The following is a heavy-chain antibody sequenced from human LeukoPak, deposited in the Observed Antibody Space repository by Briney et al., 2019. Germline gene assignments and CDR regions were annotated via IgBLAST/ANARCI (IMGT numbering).Heavy chain of an antibody. Sequence: ASVKVSCKASGYTFTSYGISWVRQAPGQGLEWMGWISAYNGNTNYAQKLQGRVTMTTDTSTSTAYMELRSLRSDDTAVYYCAGVDTAMVTNLFDYWGQGTLVTVSS. CDR3: AGVDTAMVTNLFDY. CDR2: ISAYNGNT. J-gene: IGHJ4*02. CDR1: GYTFTSYG. D-gene: IGHD5-18*01. V-gene: IGHV1-18*04.